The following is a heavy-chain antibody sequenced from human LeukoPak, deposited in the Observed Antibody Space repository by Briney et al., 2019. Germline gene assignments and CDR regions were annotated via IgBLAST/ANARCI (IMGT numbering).Heavy chain of an antibody. J-gene: IGHJ3*02. CDR3: ARRSDSSGYKTDAFDI. D-gene: IGHD3-22*01. CDR2: IYPGDSDT. CDR1: GYSFTSYW. V-gene: IGHV5-51*01. Sequence: GGSLKISCKGSGYSFTSYWIGWGRQMPGKGLEWMGIIYPGDSDTRYSPSFQGQVTNSADKSLSTAYLQWSSLKASDTAMYYCARRSDSSGYKTDAFDIWGQGTMVTVSS.